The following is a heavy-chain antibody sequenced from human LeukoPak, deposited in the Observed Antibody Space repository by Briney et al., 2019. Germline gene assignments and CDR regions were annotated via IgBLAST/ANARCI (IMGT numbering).Heavy chain of an antibody. V-gene: IGHV3-23*01. Sequence: PGGSLRLSCAASGFTFSSYGMHWVRRAPGKGLEGVSGISGSGGSTYYADSVKGRFTISRDNSKNTLYLQMNSLRAEDTAVYYCAKWGPRETLSMDVWGKGTTVTVSS. J-gene: IGHJ6*03. CDR2: ISGSGGST. CDR1: GFTFSSYG. CDR3: AKWGPRETLSMDV. D-gene: IGHD1-26*01.